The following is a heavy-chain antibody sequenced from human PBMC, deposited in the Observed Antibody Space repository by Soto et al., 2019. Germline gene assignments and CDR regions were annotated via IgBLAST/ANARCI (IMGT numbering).Heavy chain of an antibody. CDR3: ARHLSRYDILTGYSRYGMDV. J-gene: IGHJ6*02. Sequence: EVQLVQSGAEVKKPGESLRISCKGSGYSLTSYWISWVRQMPGKGLEWMGRIDPSDSYTNYSPSFQGHVTISADKSISTAYLQWSSLKASDTAMYFCARHLSRYDILTGYSRYGMDVWGQGTTVTVSS. CDR2: IDPSDSYT. D-gene: IGHD3-9*01. V-gene: IGHV5-10-1*01. CDR1: GYSLTSYW.